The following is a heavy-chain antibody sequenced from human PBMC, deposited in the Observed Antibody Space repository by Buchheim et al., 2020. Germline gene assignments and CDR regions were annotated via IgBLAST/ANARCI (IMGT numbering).Heavy chain of an antibody. J-gene: IGHJ6*02. CDR3: AREGYYGSGEVVYKYSGKDV. V-gene: IGHV1-69*08. Sequence: QVQLVQSGAEVKKPGSSVKVSCKASGGTFSTFTIAWVRQAPGQGLEWMGRIVPIPGIAIYAQKFQGRATITADKSTSTAYLELTSLRSEDRAVYYCAREGYYGSGEVVYKYSGKDVWGQGTT. CDR1: GGTFSTFT. CDR2: IVPIPGIA. D-gene: IGHD3-10*01.